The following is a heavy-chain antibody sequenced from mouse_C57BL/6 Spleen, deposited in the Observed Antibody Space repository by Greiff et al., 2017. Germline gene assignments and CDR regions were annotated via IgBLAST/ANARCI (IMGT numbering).Heavy chain of an antibody. CDR3: AREDSSGYVWFAY. CDR1: GYTFTSYW. CDR2: IYPGSGST. J-gene: IGHJ3*01. V-gene: IGHV1-55*01. Sequence: QVQLQQSGAELVKPGASVKMSCKASGYTFTSYWITWVKQRPGQGLEWIGDIYPGSGSTNYNEKFKSKATLTVDTSSSTAYMQLSSLTSEDSAVYYCAREDSSGYVWFAYWGQGTLVTVSA. D-gene: IGHD3-2*02.